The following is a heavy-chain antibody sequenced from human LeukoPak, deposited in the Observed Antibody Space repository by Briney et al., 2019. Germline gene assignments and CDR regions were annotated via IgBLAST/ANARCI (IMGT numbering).Heavy chain of an antibody. V-gene: IGHV3-21*01. CDR2: ISSSSSYI. CDR3: ARDLVEQAVAGVAVNYYFDY. CDR1: GFTFSSYS. D-gene: IGHD6-19*01. Sequence: GGSLRLSCAASGFTFSSYSMNWVRQAPGKGLEWVSSISSSSSYIYYADSVKGRFTISRDNAKNSLYLQMNSLRAEDTAVCCARDLVEQAVAGVAVNYYFDYWGQGTLVTVSS. J-gene: IGHJ4*02.